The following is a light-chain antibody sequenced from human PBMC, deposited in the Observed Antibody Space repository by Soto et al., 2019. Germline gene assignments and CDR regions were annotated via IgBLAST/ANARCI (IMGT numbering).Light chain of an antibody. CDR1: PSDIGAYNY. V-gene: IGLV2-14*03. J-gene: IGLJ2*01. CDR3: GSYTISSTLMI. Sequence: QSVLTQPASVSESHGQSITSSCSGTPSDIGAYNYVSWYQHLPGKAPKVIIYDVTNRPSGVSSRFSGSKSGTTASLTISGLQAEDEANYYCGSYTISSTLMIFGGGTNLTVL. CDR2: DVT.